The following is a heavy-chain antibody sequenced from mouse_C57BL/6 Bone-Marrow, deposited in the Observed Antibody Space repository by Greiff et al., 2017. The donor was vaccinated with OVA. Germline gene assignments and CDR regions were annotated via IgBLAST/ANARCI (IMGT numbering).Heavy chain of an antibody. CDR3: ARSGNHGYFDV. CDR1: GYTFTSYW. Sequence: QVQLKQPGAELVKPGASVKLSCKASGYTFTSYWMHWVKQRPGQGLEWIGMIHPNSGSTNYNEKFKSKATLTVDKSSSTAYMQLSSLTSEDSAVYYCARSGNHGYFDVWGTGTTVTVSS. D-gene: IGHD1-3*01. J-gene: IGHJ1*03. CDR2: IHPNSGST. V-gene: IGHV1-64*01.